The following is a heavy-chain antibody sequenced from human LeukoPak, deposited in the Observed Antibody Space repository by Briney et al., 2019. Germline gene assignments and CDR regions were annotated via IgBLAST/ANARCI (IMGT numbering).Heavy chain of an antibody. Sequence: SVKVSCKASGYTFTSYAMHWVRQAPGQRLEWMGGIIPIFGTANYAQKFQGRVTLTADESTSTAYMELSSLRSEDTAVYYCARDRGDYGGNYFDFWGQGTLVTVSS. V-gene: IGHV1-69*13. D-gene: IGHD4-23*01. J-gene: IGHJ4*02. CDR1: GYTFTSYA. CDR3: ARDRGDYGGNYFDF. CDR2: IIPIFGTA.